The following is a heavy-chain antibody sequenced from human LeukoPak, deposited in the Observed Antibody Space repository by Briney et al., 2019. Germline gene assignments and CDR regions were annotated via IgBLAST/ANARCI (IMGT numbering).Heavy chain of an antibody. CDR1: GGSISSYY. Sequence: PSETLSLTCTVSGGSISSYYWSWIRQPPGKGLEWIGYIYYSGSTNYNPSLKSRVTISVDTSKNQFSLKLSSVTAADTAVYYCARENLSGGSGRRDAFDIWGQGTMVTVSS. J-gene: IGHJ3*02. V-gene: IGHV4-59*01. D-gene: IGHD3-10*01. CDR3: ARENLSGGSGRRDAFDI. CDR2: IYYSGST.